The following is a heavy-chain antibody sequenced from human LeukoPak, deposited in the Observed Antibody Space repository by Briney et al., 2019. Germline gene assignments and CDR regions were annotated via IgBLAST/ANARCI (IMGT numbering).Heavy chain of an antibody. CDR1: GYSFTSYW. D-gene: IGHD4-23*01. V-gene: IGHV5-51*01. CDR3: ARLIYGGNSVGAFDI. Sequence: NHGESLKISCKGSGYSFTSYWIGWVRQMPGKGLEWMGIIYPGDSDTRYSPSFQGQVTISADKSISTAYLQWSSLKASDTAMYYCARLIYGGNSVGAFDIWGQRTMVTVSS. J-gene: IGHJ3*02. CDR2: IYPGDSDT.